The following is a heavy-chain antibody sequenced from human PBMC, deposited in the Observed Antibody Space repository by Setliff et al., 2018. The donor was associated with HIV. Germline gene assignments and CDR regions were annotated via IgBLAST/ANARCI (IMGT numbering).Heavy chain of an antibody. Sequence: SVKVSCKASGGAFISHTFTWVRQAPGQGLEWMGRVIPILGIPNYAQNFQGRLTISADKSTRTAYLELSSLRSDDSAVYFCARVPYLEQLTYYYYYGMDVWGQGTTVTVSS. V-gene: IGHV1-69*02. CDR2: VIPILGIP. CDR3: ARVPYLEQLTYYYYYGMDV. J-gene: IGHJ6*02. D-gene: IGHD6-13*01. CDR1: GGAFISHT.